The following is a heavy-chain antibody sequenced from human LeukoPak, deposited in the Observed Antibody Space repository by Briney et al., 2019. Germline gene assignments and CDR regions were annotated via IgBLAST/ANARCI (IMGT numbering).Heavy chain of an antibody. CDR3: AARGYCSSTSCYDADFDY. J-gene: IGHJ4*02. D-gene: IGHD2-2*01. CDR2: IYHSGST. CDR1: GYSISSGYY. V-gene: IGHV4-38-2*02. Sequence: SETLSLTCTVSGYSISSGYYWGWIRQPPGKGLEWIGSIYHSGSTYYNPSLKSRVTISVDTSKNQFSLKLSSVTAADTAVYYCAARGYCSSTSCYDADFDYWGQGTLVTVSS.